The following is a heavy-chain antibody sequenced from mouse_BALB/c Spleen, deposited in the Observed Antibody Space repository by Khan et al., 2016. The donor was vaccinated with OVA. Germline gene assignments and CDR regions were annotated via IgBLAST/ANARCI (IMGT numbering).Heavy chain of an antibody. Sequence: QVQLQQSGAELVKPGASVKLSCKASGYTFTSYYMYWVKQRPGQGLEWIGGINPSDGGTNFNEKFKSKATLTVDKSSSTAYMQLSSLTSEDSAVYYCTRSGWAAFAYWGQGTLVTGSA. CDR2: INPSDGGT. J-gene: IGHJ3*01. V-gene: IGHV1S81*02. CDR3: TRSGWAAFAY. CDR1: GYTFTSYY. D-gene: IGHD1-1*02.